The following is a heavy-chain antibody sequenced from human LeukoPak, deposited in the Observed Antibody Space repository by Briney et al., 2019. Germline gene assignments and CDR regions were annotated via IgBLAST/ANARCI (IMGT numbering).Heavy chain of an antibody. Sequence: SETLPLTCTVSGGSISSYYWSWIRQPPGKGLEWIGYIYYSGSTNYNPSLKSRVTISVDTSKNQFSLELSSVTAADTAVYYCARMGEDTYYGMDVWGQGTTVTVSS. CDR1: GGSISSYY. V-gene: IGHV4-59*01. J-gene: IGHJ6*02. D-gene: IGHD3-16*01. CDR2: IYYSGST. CDR3: ARMGEDTYYGMDV.